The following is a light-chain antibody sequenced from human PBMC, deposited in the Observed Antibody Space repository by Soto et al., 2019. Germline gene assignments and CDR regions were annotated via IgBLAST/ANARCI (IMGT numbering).Light chain of an antibody. CDR3: AAWDDSLNGHVV. CDR1: SSNIGSNT. J-gene: IGLJ2*01. V-gene: IGLV1-44*01. Sequence: QSVLTQPPSASGTPGQRVTISCSGSSSNIGSNTVNWYQQLPGTAPKLLIYYNNQRPSGVPDRFSGSKSGTSGSLAISGLQSEDEADYYCAAWDDSLNGHVVFGGGTQLTVL. CDR2: YNN.